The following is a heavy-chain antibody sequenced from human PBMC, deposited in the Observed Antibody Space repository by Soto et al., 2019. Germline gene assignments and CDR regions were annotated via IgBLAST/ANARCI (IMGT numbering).Heavy chain of an antibody. CDR2: ISGSGGST. CDR1: GFTFSSYA. D-gene: IGHD1-26*01. J-gene: IGHJ6*02. Sequence: EVQLLASGGGLVQPGGSLRLSCAASGFTFSSYAMSWVRQAPGKGLEWVSAISGSGGSTYYADSVKGRFTISRDNSKNTLYLQINSLRAEDTSVYYGAKDFQGGWDLQDDYYYGMEVWGQGTTVTFSS. V-gene: IGHV3-23*01. CDR3: AKDFQGGWDLQDDYYYGMEV.